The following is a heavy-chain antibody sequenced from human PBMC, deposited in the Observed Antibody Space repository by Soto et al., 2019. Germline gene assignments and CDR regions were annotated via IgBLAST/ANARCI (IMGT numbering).Heavy chain of an antibody. CDR3: ARSKVSGSGSYYAPDFYYYYGMDV. CDR2: IYYSGST. D-gene: IGHD3-10*01. J-gene: IGHJ6*02. V-gene: IGHV4-31*03. Sequence: SETLSLTCTVSGGSISSGGYYWSWIRQHPGKGLEWIGYIYYSGSTYFNPSLKSRVTISIDTSKNQFSLKVTSVTAADTAVYYCARSKVSGSGSYYAPDFYYYYGMDVWGQGSTVTVSS. CDR1: GGSISSGGYY.